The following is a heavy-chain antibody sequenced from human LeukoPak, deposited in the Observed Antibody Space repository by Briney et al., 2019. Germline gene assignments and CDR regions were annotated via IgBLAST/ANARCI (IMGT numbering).Heavy chain of an antibody. Sequence: GRSLRLSCAASGFTFSSYAMHWVRQAPGKGLEWVAVISYDGSNKYYADSVKGRFTISRDNSKNTLYLQMNSLRAEDTAVYYCAKQGTQDYWGQGTLVTVSS. CDR1: GFTFSSYA. D-gene: IGHD1-1*01. CDR3: AKQGTQDY. J-gene: IGHJ4*02. V-gene: IGHV3-30-3*02. CDR2: ISYDGSNK.